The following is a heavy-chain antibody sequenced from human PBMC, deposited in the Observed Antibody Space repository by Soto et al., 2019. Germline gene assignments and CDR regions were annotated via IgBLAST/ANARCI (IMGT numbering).Heavy chain of an antibody. CDR1: GFTFSGYA. CDR2: ISESGGST. J-gene: IGHJ5*02. V-gene: IGHV3-23*01. Sequence: EVQLLESGGGLVQPGGSLRLSCAASGFTFSGYAMTWVRQAPGKGLQWVSSISESGGSTYYADAVKGRFTISRDNSKNTLYLQMNSLRAEDTAVYYCAKKPNGFDPWGRGTLVTVSS. CDR3: AKKPNGFDP.